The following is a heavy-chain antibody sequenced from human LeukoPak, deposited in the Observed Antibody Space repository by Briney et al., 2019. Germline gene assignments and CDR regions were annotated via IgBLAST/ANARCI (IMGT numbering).Heavy chain of an antibody. D-gene: IGHD6-19*01. Sequence: GGSLRLSCAASGFTFRNYNMPWVRQPPGKGLEWVAFIRNDGGNKNYADSVKGRFTISRDNSKNTLYLQMDSLRAEDMAVYYRAKDSSGWATDYWGQGTLVTVSS. J-gene: IGHJ4*02. V-gene: IGHV3-30*02. CDR1: GFTFRNYN. CDR2: IRNDGGNK. CDR3: AKDSSGWATDY.